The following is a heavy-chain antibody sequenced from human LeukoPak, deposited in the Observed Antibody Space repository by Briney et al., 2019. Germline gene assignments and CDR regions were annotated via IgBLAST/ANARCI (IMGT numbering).Heavy chain of an antibody. J-gene: IGHJ6*03. CDR3: ARAGGYSYGYYYYYYMDV. V-gene: IGHV4-59*01. Sequence: SETLSLTCTVSGGSISCYLWSWIRPPPGKGLEWIGYIYYSGSTNYNPSLKSRVTISVDTSKNQFSLKLSSVTAADTAVYYCARAGGYSYGYYYYYYMDVWGKGTTVTVSS. CDR2: IYYSGST. CDR1: GGSISCYL. D-gene: IGHD5-18*01.